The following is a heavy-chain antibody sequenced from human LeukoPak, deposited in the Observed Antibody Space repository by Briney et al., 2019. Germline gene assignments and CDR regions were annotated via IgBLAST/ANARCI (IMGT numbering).Heavy chain of an antibody. D-gene: IGHD3-9*01. CDR2: IKSKTDGGTT. CDR1: GFTFSNAW. Sequence: PGGSLRLSCAASGFTFSNAWMGWVRQAPGKGLEWVGRIKSKTDGGTTDYAAPVKGRFTISRDDSKNTLYLQMDSLKTEDTAVYYCTTALGLRYFDWSEPGYYMDVWGKGTTVTVSS. V-gene: IGHV3-15*01. J-gene: IGHJ6*03. CDR3: TTALGLRYFDWSEPGYYMDV.